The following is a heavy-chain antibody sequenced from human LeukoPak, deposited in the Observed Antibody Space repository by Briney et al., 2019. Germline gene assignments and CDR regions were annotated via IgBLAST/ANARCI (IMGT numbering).Heavy chain of an antibody. CDR2: ISAYNGNT. CDR3: ARDRYRGYYYYYMDV. J-gene: IGHJ6*03. V-gene: IGHV1-18*01. Sequence: ASVKVSCKASGYTFTSYGISWVRQAPGQGLEWMGWISAYNGNTNYAQKLQGRVTITTDESTSTAYMELSSLRSEDTAVYYCARDRYRGYYYYYMDVWGKGTTVTVSS. CDR1: GYTFTSYG. D-gene: IGHD1-1*01.